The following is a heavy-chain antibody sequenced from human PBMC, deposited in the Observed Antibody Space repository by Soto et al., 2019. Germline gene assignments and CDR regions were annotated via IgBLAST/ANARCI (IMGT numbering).Heavy chain of an antibody. CDR3: ARAWYSGSGNDYNYGMDD. Sequence: GGSLRLSCAASGFTFSSYGMHWVRQAPGKGLEWVAVIWCDGSNKYYADSLKGRFTISRDNAKNTLYLQMNSLRAEDTAVYYYARAWYSGSGNDYNYGMDDWGQGTMVTVSS. CDR1: GFTFSSYG. D-gene: IGHD6-13*01. V-gene: IGHV3-33*01. CDR2: IWCDGSNK. J-gene: IGHJ6*02.